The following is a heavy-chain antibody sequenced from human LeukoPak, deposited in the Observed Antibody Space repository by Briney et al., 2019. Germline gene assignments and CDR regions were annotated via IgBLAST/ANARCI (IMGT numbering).Heavy chain of an antibody. V-gene: IGHV3-23*01. CDR2: ISGSGGDT. J-gene: IGHJ4*02. CDR1: GXTFSTYA. D-gene: IGHD2-15*01. Sequence: SGGSLRISCAASGXTFSTYAMSWVRQAPGKGLESVSAISGSGGDTFYADSVKGRFTISRDNFKNTLYLQMHSLRAEDTAIYYCATRYCTDGSCLDYWGQGTLVTVSS. CDR3: ATRYCTDGSCLDY.